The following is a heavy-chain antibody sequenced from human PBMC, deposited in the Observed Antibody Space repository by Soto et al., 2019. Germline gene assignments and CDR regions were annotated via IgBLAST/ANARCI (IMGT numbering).Heavy chain of an antibody. J-gene: IGHJ4*02. CDR2: ISSSGSTI. Sequence: EVQLVESGGGLVQPGGSLRLSCVASGFTFSSYEMNWVRQAPGKGLEWVSYISSSGSTIYYADSVKGRFTISRDNAKNSLYLQMNSLRAEDTAVYYCARDAHYDFWSGLFDYWGQGTLVTVSS. CDR3: ARDAHYDFWSGLFDY. V-gene: IGHV3-48*03. D-gene: IGHD3-3*01. CDR1: GFTFSSYE.